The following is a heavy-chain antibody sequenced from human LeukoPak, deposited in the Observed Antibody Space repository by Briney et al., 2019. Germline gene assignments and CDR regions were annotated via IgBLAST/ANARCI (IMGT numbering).Heavy chain of an antibody. V-gene: IGHV3-64*01. CDR2: ISSNGEST. J-gene: IGHJ4*02. CDR1: GFTFSNYA. CDR3: ARSDSSGYFSSSAY. Sequence: GGSLRLSCAASGFTFSNYAMHWVRQAPGRGLEYVSAISSNGESTYFANSVKGRFTISRDNSKNTLYLQMGSLRANDMAVYYCARSDSSGYFSSSAYWGQGTLVTVSS. D-gene: IGHD3-22*01.